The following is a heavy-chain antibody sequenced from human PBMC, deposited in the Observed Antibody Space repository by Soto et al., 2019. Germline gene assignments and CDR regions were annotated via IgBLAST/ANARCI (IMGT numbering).Heavy chain of an antibody. CDR2: ISGSGGST. CDR1: GFTFSSYA. V-gene: IGHV3-23*01. J-gene: IGHJ4*02. Sequence: EVQLLESGGGLVQPGGSLRLSCAASGFTFSSYAMSWVRQAPGKGLEWVSAISGSGGSTYYADSVKGRFTISRDNSKSTLYQQMNSLRAEDTAVYYCAKDQGWLFPGLWYYFDYWGQGTLVTVSA. D-gene: IGHD2-15*01. CDR3: AKDQGWLFPGLWYYFDY.